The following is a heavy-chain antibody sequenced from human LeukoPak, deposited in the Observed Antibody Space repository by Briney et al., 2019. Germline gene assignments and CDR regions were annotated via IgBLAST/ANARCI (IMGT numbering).Heavy chain of an antibody. J-gene: IGHJ4*02. Sequence: ASVKVSCKASGYTFTSNYMHWVRQAPGQGLEWMGIIHPSGGNINYAQKLQGRVAMTRDTSTGTVYMELSSLRSEDTAIYYCARDCSSTRCQGPVFDNWGQGTLVTVSS. CDR1: GYTFTSNY. CDR3: ARDCSSTRCQGPVFDN. D-gene: IGHD2-2*01. CDR2: IHPSGGNI. V-gene: IGHV1-46*01.